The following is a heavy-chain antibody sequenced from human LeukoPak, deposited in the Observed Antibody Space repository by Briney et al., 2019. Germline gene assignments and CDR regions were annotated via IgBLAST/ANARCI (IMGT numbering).Heavy chain of an antibody. Sequence: SSETLSLTCTVSGGSISSYYWSRIRQPAGKGLEWIGRIYTSGSTNYNPSLKSRVTMSVDPSKNQFSLKLSSVTAADTAVYYCARKPVGSSWYDIWGQGTMVTVSS. D-gene: IGHD6-13*01. V-gene: IGHV4-4*07. CDR1: GGSISSYY. CDR2: IYTSGST. J-gene: IGHJ3*02. CDR3: ARKPVGSSWYDI.